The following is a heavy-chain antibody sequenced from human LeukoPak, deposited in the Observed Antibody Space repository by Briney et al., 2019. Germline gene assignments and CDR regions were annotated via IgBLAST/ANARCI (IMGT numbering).Heavy chain of an antibody. D-gene: IGHD3-22*01. CDR3: ARSYYYDSSGYYEDY. J-gene: IGHJ4*02. V-gene: IGHV4-39*01. CDR1: GRSISSSSYY. CDR2: IYYSGST. Sequence: SETLSLTCTVSGRSISSSSYYWGWIRQPPGKGLEWIGSIYYSGSTYYNPSLKSRVTISVDTSKNQFSLKLSSVTAADTAVYYCARSYYYDSSGYYEDYWGQGTLVTVSS.